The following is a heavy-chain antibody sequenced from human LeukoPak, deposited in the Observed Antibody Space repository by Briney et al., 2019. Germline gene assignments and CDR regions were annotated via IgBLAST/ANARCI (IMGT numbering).Heavy chain of an antibody. Sequence: GGSLRLSCAASEFTFSSYAMSWVRQAPGKGLEWVSSISNSGGRTFYTDSVKGRFTISRDNSKITLYLQMNSLRAEDTAVYYCAKSYNGYESKPDYWGQGTLVTVSS. V-gene: IGHV3-23*01. CDR1: EFTFSSYA. CDR3: AKSYNGYESKPDY. CDR2: ISNSGGRT. D-gene: IGHD5-12*01. J-gene: IGHJ4*02.